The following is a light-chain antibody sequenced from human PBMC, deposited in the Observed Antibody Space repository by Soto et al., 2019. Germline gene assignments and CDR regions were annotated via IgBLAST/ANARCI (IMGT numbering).Light chain of an antibody. Sequence: EIVLTQSPATLSLSPGERATLSCRASQSVANTYLAWYQHKPGQAPRLLIHAASSRATGIPDRFSGSGSGTDFNLTISRLEPEDCAVYYCQTYGGPLLYTFGPGTKLEI. J-gene: IGKJ2*01. V-gene: IGKV3-20*01. CDR3: QTYGGPLLYT. CDR1: QSVANTY. CDR2: AAS.